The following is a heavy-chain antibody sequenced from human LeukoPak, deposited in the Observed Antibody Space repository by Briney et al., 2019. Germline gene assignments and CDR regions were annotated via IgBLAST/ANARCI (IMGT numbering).Heavy chain of an antibody. V-gene: IGHV4-39*01. Sequence: KSSETLSLTCTVSGGSISSSSHYWGWIRQPPGKGLEWIGSIYYSGSTYYNPSLKSRVTISVDTSKNQFPLKLSSVTAADTAVYYCARLRDHYYDSSGYLYYFDYWGQGTLVTVSS. CDR3: ARLRDHYYDSSGYLYYFDY. J-gene: IGHJ4*02. CDR1: GGSISSSSHY. CDR2: IYYSGST. D-gene: IGHD3-22*01.